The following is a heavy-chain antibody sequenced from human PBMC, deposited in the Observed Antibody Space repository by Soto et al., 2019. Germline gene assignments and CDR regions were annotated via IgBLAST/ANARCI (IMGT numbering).Heavy chain of an antibody. J-gene: IGHJ5*02. CDR2: MSGTGGSS. CDR1: GFTFSNYV. Sequence: GGSLRLSCAASGFTFSNYVMSWVRQAPGKGLECVSTMSGTGGSSYYADSVKGRFTISRDNSKNTLYLHMNSLRAEDTAVYYCVRDPRPGAAAGSNWFDPWGQGTLVTGSS. CDR3: VRDPRPGAAAGSNWFDP. D-gene: IGHD6-13*01. V-gene: IGHV3-23*01.